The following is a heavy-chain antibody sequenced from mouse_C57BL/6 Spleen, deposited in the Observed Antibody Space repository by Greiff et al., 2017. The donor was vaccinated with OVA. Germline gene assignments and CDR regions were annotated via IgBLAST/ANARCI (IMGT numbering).Heavy chain of an antibody. Sequence: EVKLEESGPGLVKPSQSLSLTCSVTGYSITSGYYWNWIRQFPGNKLEWMGYISYDGSNNYNPSLKNRISITRDTSKNQFFLKLNSVTTEDTATYYCAREPLYAMDYWGQGTSVTVSS. D-gene: IGHD6-1*01. CDR3: AREPLYAMDY. V-gene: IGHV3-6*01. CDR1: GYSITSGYY. CDR2: ISYDGSN. J-gene: IGHJ4*01.